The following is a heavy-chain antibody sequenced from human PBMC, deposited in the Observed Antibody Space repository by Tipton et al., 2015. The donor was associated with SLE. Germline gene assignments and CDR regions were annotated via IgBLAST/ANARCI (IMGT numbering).Heavy chain of an antibody. D-gene: IGHD2-15*01. V-gene: IGHV3-73*01. CDR3: VRRDYCPGGSCHSEAFDI. Sequence: GSLRLSCAASGFTFSDYGMHWVRQASGKGLEWVGRIRNKRDGYATAYAASVKGRFTMSRDDSKNTAYLQMNSLKSEDTAVYYCVRRDYCPGGSCHSEAFDIWGRGTLVTVSS. CDR1: GFTFSDYG. CDR2: IRNKRDGYAT. J-gene: IGHJ3*02.